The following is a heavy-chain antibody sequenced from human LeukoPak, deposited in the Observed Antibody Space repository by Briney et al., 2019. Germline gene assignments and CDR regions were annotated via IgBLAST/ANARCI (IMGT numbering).Heavy chain of an antibody. V-gene: IGHV4-34*01. Sequence: SETLSLTCAVYGGSFSGYYWSWIRQPPGKGLEWIGEINHSGSTNYNPSLKSRVTISVDTSKNQFSLKLSSVTAADTAVYYCAGGYYDFWSRYLMGDYWGQGTLVTVSS. CDR3: AGGYYDFWSRYLMGDY. D-gene: IGHD3-3*01. J-gene: IGHJ4*02. CDR2: INHSGST. CDR1: GGSFSGYY.